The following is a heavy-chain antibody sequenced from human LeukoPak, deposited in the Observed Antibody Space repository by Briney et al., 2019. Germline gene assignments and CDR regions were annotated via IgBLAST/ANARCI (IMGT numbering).Heavy chain of an antibody. CDR3: ARGVDHYDSSFEVGYYYGMDV. Sequence: GASVKVSCKASGYTFTSYDINWVRQATGQGLEWMGWMNPNSGNTGYAQKFQGRVTMTRNTSISTAYMELSSLRSEDTAVYYCARGVDHYDSSFEVGYYYGMDVWGQGTTVTVSS. CDR2: MNPNSGNT. D-gene: IGHD3-22*01. CDR1: GYTFTSYD. V-gene: IGHV1-8*01. J-gene: IGHJ6*02.